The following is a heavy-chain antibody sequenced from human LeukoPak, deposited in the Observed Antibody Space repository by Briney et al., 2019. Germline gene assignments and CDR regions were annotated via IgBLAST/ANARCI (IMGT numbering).Heavy chain of an antibody. J-gene: IGHJ4*02. CDR3: AREAKGGIVWDY. D-gene: IGHD3-16*01. Sequence: GSLRLSCAASGFTVSSNYMSWVRQAPGKGLEWVSVIYSGGSTYYADSVKGRFTISRDNAKNSLYLQMNSLRAEDTAVYYCAREAKGGIVWDYWGQGTLVTVSS. CDR2: IYSGGST. CDR1: GFTVSSNY. V-gene: IGHV3-66*01.